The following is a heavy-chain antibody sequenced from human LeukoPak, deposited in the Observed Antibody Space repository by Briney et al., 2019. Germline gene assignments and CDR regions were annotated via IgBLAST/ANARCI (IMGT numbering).Heavy chain of an antibody. D-gene: IGHD3-9*01. J-gene: IGHJ6*03. CDR3: ARDGAFYDILTGSFYYNMDV. V-gene: IGHV4-61*01. Sequence: PSETLSLTCTVSGGSISSSSYYWGWIRQPPGKGLEWIGYIYYSGSTNYNPSLKSRVTISVDTSKNQFSLKLSSVTAADTAVYYCARDGAFYDILTGSFYYNMDVWGKGTTVTVSS. CDR2: IYYSGST. CDR1: GGSISSSSYY.